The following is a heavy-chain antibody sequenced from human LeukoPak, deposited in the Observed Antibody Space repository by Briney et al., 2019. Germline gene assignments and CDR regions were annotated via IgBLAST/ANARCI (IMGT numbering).Heavy chain of an antibody. CDR1: GFTFSNYA. V-gene: IGHV3-23*01. CDR2: ISGSDGST. J-gene: IGHJ4*02. Sequence: PGGSLRLSCTASGFTFSNYAISWVRQAPGKGLEGVSTISGSDGSTYYADSVKGRFTISRDNSKNTLYLQMNSLRVEDTAIYYCAKGRAYCTGGSCYSDYWGQGTLVTVSS. D-gene: IGHD2-15*01. CDR3: AKGRAYCTGGSCYSDY.